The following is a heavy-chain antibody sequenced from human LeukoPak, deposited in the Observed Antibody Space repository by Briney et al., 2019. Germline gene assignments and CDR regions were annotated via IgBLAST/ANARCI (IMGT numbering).Heavy chain of an antibody. CDR2: IYYSGST. Sequence: SETLSLTCTVSGGSISSYYWSWIRQPPGKGLEWIGYIYYSGSTNYNPSLKSRVTISVDTSKNQFSLKLSSVTAADTAVYYCARERGLRFFDYWGQGTLVTVSS. D-gene: IGHD3-10*01. CDR1: GGSISSYY. V-gene: IGHV4-59*12. CDR3: ARERGLRFFDY. J-gene: IGHJ4*02.